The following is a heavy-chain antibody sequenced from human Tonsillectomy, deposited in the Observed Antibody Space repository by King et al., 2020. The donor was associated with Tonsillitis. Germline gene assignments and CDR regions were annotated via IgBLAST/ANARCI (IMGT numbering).Heavy chain of an antibody. CDR2: ISWSSGTI. D-gene: IGHD4-23*01. CDR1: GFTFDDFA. CDR3: AKDSSDYVGSLDY. Sequence: VQLVESGGGLIQPGRSLRLSCAASGFTFDDFAMHWVRQAPGKGLEWVSGISWSSGTIGYADSVKGRFTISRDNAKNSLYLQMKSLRAEDTAFYYCAKDSSDYVGSLDYWGQGTLVTVSS. V-gene: IGHV3-9*01. J-gene: IGHJ4*02.